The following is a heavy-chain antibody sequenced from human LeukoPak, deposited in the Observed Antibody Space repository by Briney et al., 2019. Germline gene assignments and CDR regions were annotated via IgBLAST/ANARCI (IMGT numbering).Heavy chain of an antibody. CDR1: GGSISSYY. Sequence: SETLSLTCTVSGGSISSYYWSWIRQPPGKGLEWIGRIYTSGSTNYNPSLKSRVTISVDKSKNQFSLKLSSVTAADTAVYYCARDYSNSNYYYYYMDVWGKGTTVTVSS. CDR3: ARDYSNSNYYYYYMDV. V-gene: IGHV4-4*07. D-gene: IGHD4-11*01. CDR2: IYTSGST. J-gene: IGHJ6*03.